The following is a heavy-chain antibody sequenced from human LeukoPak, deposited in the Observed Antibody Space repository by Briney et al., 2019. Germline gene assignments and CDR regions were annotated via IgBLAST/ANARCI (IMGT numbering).Heavy chain of an antibody. J-gene: IGHJ4*02. CDR1: GGSFSGYY. CDR3: ARARTVPAATDY. CDR2: INHSGST. Sequence: SETLSLTCAVYGGSFSGYYWSWIRQPPGKGLEWIGEINHSGSTNYNPSLKSRVTISVDTSKNQFSLKLSSVTAADAAVYYCARARTVPAATDYWGQGTLVTVSS. D-gene: IGHD2-2*01. V-gene: IGHV4-34*01.